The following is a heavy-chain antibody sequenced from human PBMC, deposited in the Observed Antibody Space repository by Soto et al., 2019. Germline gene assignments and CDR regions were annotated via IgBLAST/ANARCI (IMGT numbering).Heavy chain of an antibody. CDR2: INAGNGNT. Sequence: ASVKVSCKASGYTFTSYAMHWVRQAPGQRLEWMGWINAGNGNTKYSQKFQGRVTITRDTSASTAYMELSSLRSEDTAVYYCARDPRLGRYYDSSSYDAYWGQETLVTVSS. J-gene: IGHJ4*02. CDR1: GYTFTSYA. V-gene: IGHV1-3*01. D-gene: IGHD3-22*01. CDR3: ARDPRLGRYYDSSSYDAY.